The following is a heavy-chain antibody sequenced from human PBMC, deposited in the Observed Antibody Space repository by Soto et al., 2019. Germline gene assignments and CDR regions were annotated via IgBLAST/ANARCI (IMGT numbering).Heavy chain of an antibody. D-gene: IGHD3-10*01. Sequence: QVQLVESGGGVVQPGRSLRLSCAASGFTLSNNGMHWVRQAPGKGLEWVAVISRDGNTKFYADSVKGRFAISKDNSENTLDWQMNSLRLEDTAVYFCARELASGNWGQGTLVTVSS. CDR3: ARELASGN. CDR2: ISRDGNTK. V-gene: IGHV3-30*03. CDR1: GFTLSNNG. J-gene: IGHJ4*02.